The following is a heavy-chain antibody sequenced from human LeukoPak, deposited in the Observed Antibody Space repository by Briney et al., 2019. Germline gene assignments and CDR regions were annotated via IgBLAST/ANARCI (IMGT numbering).Heavy chain of an antibody. D-gene: IGHD3-16*01. Sequence: ASVKVSCKASGYTFTSYGISWVRQAPGRGLEWMGWISAYNGNTNYAQNLQGRLTMTTDTSTSTAYMELRSLRSDDTAVYYCARDGQFGGAPRYWGQGTLVTVSS. J-gene: IGHJ4*02. CDR1: GYTFTSYG. V-gene: IGHV1-18*01. CDR3: ARDGQFGGAPRY. CDR2: ISAYNGNT.